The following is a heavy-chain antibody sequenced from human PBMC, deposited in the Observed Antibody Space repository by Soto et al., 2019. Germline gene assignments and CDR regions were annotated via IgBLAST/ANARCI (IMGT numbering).Heavy chain of an antibody. D-gene: IGHD2-15*01. CDR3: AKESCSGGSCYGNWFDP. J-gene: IGHJ5*02. Sequence: QVQLVQSGAEVKKPGASVKVSCKASGYTFTSYYMHWVRQAPGQGLEWMGIIKPSGGSTSYAQKFQGRVTMTRDTSTSTVYMELSSLRSEDTAVYYCAKESCSGGSCYGNWFDPWGQGTLVTVSS. CDR2: IKPSGGST. CDR1: GYTFTSYY. V-gene: IGHV1-46*03.